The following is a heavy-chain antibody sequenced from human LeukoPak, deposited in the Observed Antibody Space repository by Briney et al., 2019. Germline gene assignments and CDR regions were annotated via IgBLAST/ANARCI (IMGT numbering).Heavy chain of an antibody. CDR3: ARDGSIHYDFWSGYSYNWFDP. J-gene: IGHJ5*02. CDR2: IWYDGSNK. V-gene: IGHV3-33*01. Sequence: PGGSLRLSCAASGFTFSSYGMHWVRQAPGKGLEWVAVIWYDGSNKYYADSVKGRFTISRDNSKNTLYLQMNSLRAEDTAVYYCARDGSIHYDFWSGYSYNWFDPWGQGTPVTVSS. D-gene: IGHD3-3*01. CDR1: GFTFSSYG.